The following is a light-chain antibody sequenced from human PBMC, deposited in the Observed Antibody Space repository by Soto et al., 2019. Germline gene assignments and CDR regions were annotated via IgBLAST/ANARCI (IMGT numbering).Light chain of an antibody. CDR1: QSISIW. CDR2: KAS. J-gene: IGKJ1*01. V-gene: IGKV1-5*03. CDR3: QQNNSYPWT. Sequence: DIQMTQSPSTLSASGGDRVNITCRASQSISIWLAWYQQKPRKAPNLLIYKASSLESGVPSRFSGSGSGTEFTLSISSLQPDDFATYYCQQNNSYPWTFGQGTK.